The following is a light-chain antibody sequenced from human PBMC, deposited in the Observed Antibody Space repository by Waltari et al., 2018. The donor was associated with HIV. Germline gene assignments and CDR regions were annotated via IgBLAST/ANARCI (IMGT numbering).Light chain of an antibody. CDR3: QSYDSITWV. J-gene: IGLJ3*02. V-gene: IGLV6-57*02. Sequence: NFMLTQPHSVSESPGKTVTISCTGSGGSIASNYVQWYQQRPGSAPTTVIYEHNQRPSGVPVRFSGSIDSSSNSASLTISGLKTEDEADYYCQSYDSITWVFGGGTKLTVL. CDR1: GGSIASNY. CDR2: EHN.